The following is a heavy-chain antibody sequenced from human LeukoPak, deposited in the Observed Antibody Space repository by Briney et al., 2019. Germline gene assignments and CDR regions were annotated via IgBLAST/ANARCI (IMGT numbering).Heavy chain of an antibody. Sequence: GGSLRPSCAGSGFTFSSYSMNWVRQAPGKGLEWVSYISSSTSYIYNADSVKGRFTISRDNAKNSLYLQMNSLRAEDTAVYYCARGQVAARPNYFDSWGQGTLVTVSS. CDR3: ARGQVAARPNYFDS. V-gene: IGHV3-21*01. CDR2: ISSSTSYI. J-gene: IGHJ4*02. D-gene: IGHD6-6*01. CDR1: GFTFSSYS.